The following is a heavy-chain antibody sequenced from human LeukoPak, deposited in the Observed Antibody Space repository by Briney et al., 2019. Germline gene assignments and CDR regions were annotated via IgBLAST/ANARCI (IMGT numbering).Heavy chain of an antibody. CDR1: GYIFTTYW. J-gene: IGHJ3*02. V-gene: IGHV5-51*01. D-gene: IGHD3-22*01. CDR3: ARLLYYFDSSGSYYAPKAFDI. CDR2: IYPGDSDT. Sequence: GESLKISCKGSGYIFTTYWIGWVRQMPGKGLEWMGIIYPGDSDTRYSPPFQGQVTISADKSISTAYLQWSSLKASDTAIYYCARLLYYFDSSGSYYAPKAFDIWGQGTMVTVSS.